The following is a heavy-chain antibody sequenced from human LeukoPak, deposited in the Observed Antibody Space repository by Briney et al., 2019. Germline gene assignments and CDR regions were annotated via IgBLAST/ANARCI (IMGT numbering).Heavy chain of an antibody. Sequence: GGSLRLSCAASGFTFSTYSMNWVRQAPGKGLEWVSYISTSSSYIHYADSVNGRFTISRDNAKRSLFLQMNSLRAEDTAVYYCARAPLHLAMYHYFDYWGQGTLVTVSS. CDR2: ISTSSSYI. D-gene: IGHD2-2*01. CDR1: GFTFSTYS. J-gene: IGHJ4*02. V-gene: IGHV3-21*01. CDR3: ARAPLHLAMYHYFDY.